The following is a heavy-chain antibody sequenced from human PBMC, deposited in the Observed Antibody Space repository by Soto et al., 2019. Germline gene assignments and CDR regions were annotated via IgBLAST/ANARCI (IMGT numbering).Heavy chain of an antibody. CDR2: IGGSGVTT. D-gene: IGHD1-7*01. Sequence: RSSGAGCGLNVSSSAMTRFHQDKRKGLEWVSHIGGSGVTTFYADSVKGRFTISRDNSKNTLYLQMNSLRAEDTAVYYCAKGITGTTGTKLDYWGQGTLVTVSS. J-gene: IGHJ4*02. CDR3: AKGITGTTGTKLDY. V-gene: IGHV3-23*01. CDR1: GLNVSSSA.